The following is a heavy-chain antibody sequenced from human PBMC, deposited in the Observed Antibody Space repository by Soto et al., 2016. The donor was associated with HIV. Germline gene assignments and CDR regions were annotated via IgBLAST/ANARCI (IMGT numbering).Heavy chain of an antibody. CDR3: ARDGRTGGTATFDY. CDR1: GGSISSGSYY. Sequence: QVQLQESGPGLVKPSQTLSLTCTVSGGSISSGSYYWTWIRQPAGKGLEWIGRIYTSGSTNYNPSLKSRVTISLDTSKNQFSLKLSSVTAADTAVYYCARDGRTGGTATFDYWGQGPWSPSPQ. J-gene: IGHJ4*02. CDR2: IYTSGST. D-gene: IGHD5-12*01. V-gene: IGHV4-61*02.